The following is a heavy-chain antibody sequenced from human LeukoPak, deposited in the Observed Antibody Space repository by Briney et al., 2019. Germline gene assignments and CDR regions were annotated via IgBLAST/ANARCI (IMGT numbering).Heavy chain of an antibody. CDR1: GFTFSSYW. CDR3: AKELVPAAPYYFDY. J-gene: IGHJ4*02. Sequence: GGSLRLSCAASGFTFSSYWMSWVRQAPGKGLEWVANIKQDGSEKYYVDSVKGRFTISRDNAKNTLYLQMNSLRAEDTAVYYCAKELVPAAPYYFDYWGQGTLVTVSS. V-gene: IGHV3-7*01. CDR2: IKQDGSEK. D-gene: IGHD2-2*01.